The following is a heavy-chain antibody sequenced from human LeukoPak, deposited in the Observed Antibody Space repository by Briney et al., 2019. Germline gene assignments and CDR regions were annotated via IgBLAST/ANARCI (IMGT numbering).Heavy chain of an antibody. CDR2: ILYDGSNK. Sequence: GGSLRLSCAASGFTFSSYGMHWVRQAPGKGLEWVAVILYDGSNKYYADSVKGRFTISRDNSKNTLYLQMNSLRAEDTAVYYCAKGAYGDLEYDAFDIWGQVTMVTVSS. J-gene: IGHJ3*02. D-gene: IGHD4-17*01. CDR1: GFTFSSYG. V-gene: IGHV3-30*18. CDR3: AKGAYGDLEYDAFDI.